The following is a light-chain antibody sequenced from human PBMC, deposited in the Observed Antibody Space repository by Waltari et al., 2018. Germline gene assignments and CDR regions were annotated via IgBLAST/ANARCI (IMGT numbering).Light chain of an antibody. Sequence: EIVVTQSPAALSLSPGDSVTISCRASQSVRNNFAWYQQKPGQAPILLIFDASTRATGIPARFSGSGSGTEFILTINTLQSEDFGIYYCQQYDNLITFGQGTRLEIK. J-gene: IGKJ5*01. CDR2: DAS. V-gene: IGKV3D-15*01. CDR3: QQYDNLIT. CDR1: QSVRNN.